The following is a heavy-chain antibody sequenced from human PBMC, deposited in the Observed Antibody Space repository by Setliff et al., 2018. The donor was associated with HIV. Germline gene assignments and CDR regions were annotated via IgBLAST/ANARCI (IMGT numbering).Heavy chain of an antibody. Sequence: PGESLKISCKASGYSFSDYWIGWVRQMPGKGLEWTGIIFPDDSDTRYSPSFQGHVTISADKSISTAYLQWSSLKASDTAIYYCARLGDDNSGYYQFWGQGTLVTVSS. CDR1: GYSFSDYW. J-gene: IGHJ4*02. CDR2: IFPDDSDT. V-gene: IGHV5-51*01. CDR3: ARLGDDNSGYYQF. D-gene: IGHD3-22*01.